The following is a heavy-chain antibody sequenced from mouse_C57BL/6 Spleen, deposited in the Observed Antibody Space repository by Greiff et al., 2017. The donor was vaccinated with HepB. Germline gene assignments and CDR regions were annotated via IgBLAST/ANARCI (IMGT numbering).Heavy chain of an antibody. D-gene: IGHD1-1*01. CDR1: GYTFTSYW. V-gene: IGHV1-53*01. J-gene: IGHJ2*01. Sequence: QVQLQQPGTELVKPGASVKLSCKASGYTFTSYWMHWVKQRPGQGLEWIGNINPSYGGTNYNEKFKSKATLTVDKSSSTAYMQLSSLTSEDSAVYYCASGRYYGSRGEYFDYWGQGTTLTVSS. CDR2: INPSYGGT. CDR3: ASGRYYGSRGEYFDY.